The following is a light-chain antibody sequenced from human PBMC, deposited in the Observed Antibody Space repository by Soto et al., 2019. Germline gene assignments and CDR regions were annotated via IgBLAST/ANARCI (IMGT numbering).Light chain of an antibody. CDR2: GAS. V-gene: IGKV3-20*01. CDR1: QSVSSSY. Sequence: EVVLTQSPGTLSLSVGERATLSCRSSQSVSSSYLVWYQQKPGQAPRLLIYGASSRATGIPDRFSGSGSGTDFTLTISRLEPEDFAVYYCQQYGSSPPITFGQGTLLEIK. J-gene: IGKJ5*01. CDR3: QQYGSSPPIT.